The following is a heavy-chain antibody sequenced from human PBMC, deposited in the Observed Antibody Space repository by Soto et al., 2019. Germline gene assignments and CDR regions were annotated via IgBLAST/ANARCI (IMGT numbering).Heavy chain of an antibody. Sequence: QVQLVESGGGVVQPGRSLRLSCAASEFTISSYAMHWVRQAPGKGLEWVAVISYDGSSKYNTDSVKGPFTVSRDKSKNTVYLQMHSLTVEDTAVYYYARDAVAMDHWGQGTLVTVSS. J-gene: IGHJ4*02. CDR3: ARDAVAMDH. CDR2: ISYDGSSK. CDR1: EFTISSYA. D-gene: IGHD6-19*01. V-gene: IGHV3-30-3*01.